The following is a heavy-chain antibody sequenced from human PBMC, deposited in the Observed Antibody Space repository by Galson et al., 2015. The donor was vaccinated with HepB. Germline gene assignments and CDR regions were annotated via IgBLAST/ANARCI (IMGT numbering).Heavy chain of an antibody. CDR1: GFTFGDYS. J-gene: IGHJ4*02. V-gene: IGHV3-49*04. D-gene: IGHD3-22*01. Sequence: SLRLSCATSGFTFGDYSMSWVRQGPGKGLEWVGFLRGETYGATIEYAAAVKGRFTISRDDSKSIAYLQMNSLKTEDTAVYYCRKCPSGDAFDGSGYYYELDYWGQGTLVTVSS. CDR3: RKCPSGDAFDGSGYYYELDY. CDR2: LRGETYGATI.